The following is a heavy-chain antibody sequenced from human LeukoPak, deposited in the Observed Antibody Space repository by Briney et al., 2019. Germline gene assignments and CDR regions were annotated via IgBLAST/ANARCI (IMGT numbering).Heavy chain of an antibody. CDR2: IIPIFGTA. D-gene: IGHD3-22*01. CDR3: ARVAFDSSGLLFVFDP. CDR1: GGTFISYA. J-gene: IGHJ5*02. Sequence: ASVTVSCKASGGTFISYAISWVRQAPGQGLEWMGGIIPIFGTANYAQKFQGRVTITTDESTSTAYMELSSLRSEDTAVYYCARVAFDSSGLLFVFDPWGQGTLVTVSS. V-gene: IGHV1-69*05.